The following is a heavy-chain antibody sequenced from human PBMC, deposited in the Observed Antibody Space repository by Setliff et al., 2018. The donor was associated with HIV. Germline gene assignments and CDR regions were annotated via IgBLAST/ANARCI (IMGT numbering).Heavy chain of an antibody. D-gene: IGHD3-10*01. J-gene: IGHJ5*02. CDR2: INANTGNP. CDR3: ARDYNYASGTYNWFDP. V-gene: IGHV7-4-1*02. CDR1: GYVFTTYV. Sequence: ASVKVSCKASGYVFTTYVINWVRQAPGRGLELMGWINANTGNPRYAPGFTGRFVFSLDTSATTAHLQINGLKTDDTAVYYCARDYNYASGTYNWFDPWGQGTLVTV.